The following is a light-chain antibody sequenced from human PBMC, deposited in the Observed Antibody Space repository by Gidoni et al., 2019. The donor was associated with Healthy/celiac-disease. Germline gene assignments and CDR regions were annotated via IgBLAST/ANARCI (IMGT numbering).Light chain of an antibody. CDR1: SSDVGGYNY. CDR2: QVS. V-gene: IGLV2-14*01. Sequence: QSALTQPASGARSPGESITISCTGTSSDVGGYNYVSWYQQQPVKAPKLMIYQVSNRPSGVSNRFSGSKSGNTASLIISGRQAEDEADDYCSSYTSSSTLFGGGTKLTV. CDR3: SSYTSSSTL. J-gene: IGLJ2*01.